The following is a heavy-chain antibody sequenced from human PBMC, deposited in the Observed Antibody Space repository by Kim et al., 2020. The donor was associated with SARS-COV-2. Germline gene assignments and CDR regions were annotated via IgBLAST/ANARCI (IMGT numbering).Heavy chain of an antibody. J-gene: IGHJ6*02. V-gene: IGHV3-11*05. CDR3: ARDSSGWYYYYYGMDV. D-gene: IGHD6-19*01. Sequence: SVKGRFTISRDNAKNSLYLQMNSLRAEDTAVYYCARDSSGWYYYYYGMDVWGQGTTVTVSS.